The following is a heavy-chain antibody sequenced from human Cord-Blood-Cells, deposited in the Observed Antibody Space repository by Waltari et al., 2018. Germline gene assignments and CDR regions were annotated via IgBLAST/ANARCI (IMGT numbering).Heavy chain of an antibody. J-gene: IGHJ1*01. Sequence: QVQLVQSGAEVKKPGSSVKVSCKASGGTFSSYAISWVRQAPGQGLEWMGGIIPILGTATNAQKFQGRVTIAADESTSTAYMELSSLRSEDTALYYCAIGWGSGYFQHWGQGTRVTVSS. CDR2: IIPILGTA. CDR1: GGTFSSYA. CDR3: AIGWGSGYFQH. D-gene: IGHD3-16*01. V-gene: IGHV1-69*01.